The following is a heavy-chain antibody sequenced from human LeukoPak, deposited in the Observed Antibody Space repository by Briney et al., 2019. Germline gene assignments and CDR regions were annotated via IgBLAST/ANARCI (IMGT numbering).Heavy chain of an antibody. D-gene: IGHD3-10*01. Sequence: SVKVSCKASGYTLTSYAMHWVRQAPGHGLEWMGGIIPIFGTPNYAQKFQGRITITADESTGTAYMELSLLRSDDTPVYFCSRGSGNITLDRGVLYGMDVWGQGTTVTVSS. CDR2: IIPIFGTP. CDR3: SRGSGNITLDRGVLYGMDV. CDR1: GYTLTSYA. V-gene: IGHV1-69*13. J-gene: IGHJ6*02.